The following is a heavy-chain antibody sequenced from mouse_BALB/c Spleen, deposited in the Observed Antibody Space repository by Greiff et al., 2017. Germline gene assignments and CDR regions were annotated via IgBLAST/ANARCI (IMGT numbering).Heavy chain of an antibody. V-gene: IGHV5-6-5*01. D-gene: IGHD1-2*01. CDR3: ARGTTATDYAMDY. CDR1: GFTFSSYA. J-gene: IGHJ4*01. Sequence: EVQLVESGGGLVKPGGSLKLSCAASGFTFSSYAMSWVRQTPEKRLEWVASISSGGSTYYPDSVKGRFTISRDNARNILYLQMSSLRSEDTAMYYCARGTTATDYAMDYWGQGTSVTVSS. CDR2: ISSGGST.